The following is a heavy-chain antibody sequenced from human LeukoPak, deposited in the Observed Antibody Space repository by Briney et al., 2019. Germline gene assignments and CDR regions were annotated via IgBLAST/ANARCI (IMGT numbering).Heavy chain of an antibody. CDR3: ARLPDYGDPSHFDY. CDR2: IYYSGST. V-gene: IGHV4-39*01. D-gene: IGHD4-17*01. Sequence: SETLSLTCTVSGGSISSSSYYWGWIRQPPGKGLESIGSIYYSGSTYYNPSLKSRVTISVDTSKNQLSLKLSSVTAADTAVYYCARLPDYGDPSHFDYWGQGTLVTVSS. CDR1: GGSISSSSYY. J-gene: IGHJ4*02.